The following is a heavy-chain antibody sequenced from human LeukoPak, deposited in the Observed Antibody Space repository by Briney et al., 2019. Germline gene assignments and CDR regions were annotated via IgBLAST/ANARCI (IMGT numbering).Heavy chain of an antibody. CDR3: AIGSGSFDY. CDR2: ISYDGSNK. CDR1: GFTFSSYG. D-gene: IGHD3-22*01. Sequence: GGSLRLSCAASGFTFSSYGMHWVRQAPGKGLEWVAVISYDGSNKYYADSVKGRFTISRDNSKNTLYLQMNSLRAEDTAVYYCAIGSGSFDYWGQGTLVTVSS. V-gene: IGHV3-30*03. J-gene: IGHJ4*02.